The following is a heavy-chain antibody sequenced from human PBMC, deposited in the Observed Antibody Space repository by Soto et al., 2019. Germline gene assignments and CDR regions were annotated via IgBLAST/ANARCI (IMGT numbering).Heavy chain of an antibody. Sequence: ASVKVSCKVSGYTLTELSMHWVRQAPGKGLEWMGGFGPEDGETIYAQKFQGRVTMTEDTSTDTAYMELSSLRSEDTAVYHCATGGITMVRGPYYYYGMDVWGQGTTVTVSS. CDR1: GYTLTELS. D-gene: IGHD3-10*01. J-gene: IGHJ6*02. CDR2: FGPEDGET. CDR3: ATGGITMVRGPYYYYGMDV. V-gene: IGHV1-24*01.